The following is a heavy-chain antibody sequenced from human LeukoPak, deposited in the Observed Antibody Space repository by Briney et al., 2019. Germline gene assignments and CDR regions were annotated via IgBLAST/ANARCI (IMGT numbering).Heavy chain of an antibody. Sequence: SETLSLTCTVSGGSISSYYWSWIRQPPGKGLEWIGSIYYSGSTYYNPSLKSRVTISVDTSKNQFSLKLSSVTAADTAVYYCLRGWELSGSNWFDPWGQGTLVTVSS. CDR1: GGSISSYY. V-gene: IGHV4-59*12. CDR3: LRGWELSGSNWFDP. D-gene: IGHD1-26*01. CDR2: IYYSGST. J-gene: IGHJ5*02.